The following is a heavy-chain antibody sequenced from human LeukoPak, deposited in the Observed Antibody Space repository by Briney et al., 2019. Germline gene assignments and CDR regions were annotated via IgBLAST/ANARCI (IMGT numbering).Heavy chain of an antibody. V-gene: IGHV4-34*01. CDR3: ARSGLHFGWLSNPLNYFDY. D-gene: IGHD3-9*01. J-gene: IGHJ4*02. Sequence: PSETLSLTCAVYGGSFSGYYWSWIRQPPGKGLEWIGEINHSGSTNYNPSLKSRVTISVDTSKNQFSLKLSSVTAADTAVYYCARSGLHFGWLSNPLNYFDYWGQGTLVTVSS. CDR2: INHSGST. CDR1: GGSFSGYY.